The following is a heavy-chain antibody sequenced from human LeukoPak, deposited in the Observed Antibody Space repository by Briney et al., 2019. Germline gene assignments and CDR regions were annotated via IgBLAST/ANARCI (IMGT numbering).Heavy chain of an antibody. CDR2: IKQDGSEK. V-gene: IGHV3-7*03. CDR1: GFTFSSYW. CDR3: ARIVGATTLEYFDY. Sequence: GGSLRLSCAASGFTFSSYWMSWVRQAPGKGLEWVANIKQDGSEKYYVDSVKGRFTISRDNAKNSLYLQMNSLRAEDTALYYCARIVGATTLEYFDYWGQGTLVTVSS. J-gene: IGHJ4*02. D-gene: IGHD1-26*01.